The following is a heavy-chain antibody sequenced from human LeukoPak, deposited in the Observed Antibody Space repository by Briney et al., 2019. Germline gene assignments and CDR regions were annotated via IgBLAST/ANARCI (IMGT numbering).Heavy chain of an antibody. D-gene: IGHD5-24*01. CDR2: IIPIFGTA. Sequence: ASVKVSCKASGYTFTSYYMHWVRQAPGQGLEWMGGIIPIFGTANYAQKFQGRVTITADESTSTAYMELSSLRSEDTAVYYCARDREDGYSSFDYWGQGTLVTVSS. J-gene: IGHJ4*02. V-gene: IGHV1-69*13. CDR1: GYTFTSYY. CDR3: ARDREDGYSSFDY.